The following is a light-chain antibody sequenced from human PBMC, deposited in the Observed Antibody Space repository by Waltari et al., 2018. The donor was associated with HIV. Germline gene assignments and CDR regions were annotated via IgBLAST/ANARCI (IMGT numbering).Light chain of an antibody. CDR2: EVN. J-gene: IGLJ2*01. V-gene: IGLV2-8*01. Sequence: QSALTQPPSASGSPGQSVTIPCTGTNSDVGPYDYVSWYQQHPDKAPRLIIYEVNKRPSGVPDRFSGSKSGNTASLTVSGLQAEDEADYYCTSYAGSNNLVIFGGGTKVTVL. CDR1: NSDVGPYDY. CDR3: TSYAGSNNLVI.